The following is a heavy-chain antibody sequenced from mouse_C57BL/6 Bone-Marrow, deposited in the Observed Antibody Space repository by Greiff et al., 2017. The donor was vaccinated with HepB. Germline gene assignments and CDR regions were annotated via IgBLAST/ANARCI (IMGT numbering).Heavy chain of an antibody. V-gene: IGHV1-26*01. CDR3: ARSCPLYYYAMDY. J-gene: IGHJ4*01. CDR1: GYTFTDYY. CDR2: INPNNGGT. Sequence: DVQLQESGPELVKPGASVKISCKASGYTFTDYYMNWVKQSHGKSLEWIGDINPNNGGTSYNQKFKGKATLTVDKSSSTAYMELRSLTSEDSAVYYCARSCPLYYYAMDYWGQGTSVTVSS.